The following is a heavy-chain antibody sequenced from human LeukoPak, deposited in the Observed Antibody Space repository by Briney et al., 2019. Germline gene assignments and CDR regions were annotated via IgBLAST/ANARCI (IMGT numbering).Heavy chain of an antibody. J-gene: IGHJ3*02. CDR1: GFIFSSYS. CDR2: ISSSSTTI. V-gene: IGHV3-48*04. D-gene: IGHD6-6*01. CDR3: ARVASYAFDI. Sequence: GSLRLSCAASGFIFSSYSMKWVRQAPGKGLEWVSYISSSSTTIYYADSVKGRFTISRDNAKNSLYLQINSLRAEDSAVYYCARVASYAFDIWGQGTMVTVSS.